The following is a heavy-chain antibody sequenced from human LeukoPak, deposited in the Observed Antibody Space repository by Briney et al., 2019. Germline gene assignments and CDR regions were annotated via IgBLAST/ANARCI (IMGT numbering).Heavy chain of an antibody. V-gene: IGHV4-4*07. Sequence: TSETLSLTCTVSGGSISSYYWSWIRQPAGKGLEWIGRIYTSGSTYYNPSLKSRVTMSVDTSKNQFSLKLSSVTAADTAVYYCARETYYYDSSGYYYDYWGQGTLVTVSS. CDR1: GGSISSYY. CDR3: ARETYYYDSSGYYYDY. J-gene: IGHJ4*02. D-gene: IGHD3-22*01. CDR2: IYTSGST.